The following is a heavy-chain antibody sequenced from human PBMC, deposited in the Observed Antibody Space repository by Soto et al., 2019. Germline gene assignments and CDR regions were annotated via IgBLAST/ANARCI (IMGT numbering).Heavy chain of an antibody. CDR2: IYYSGST. D-gene: IGHD3-22*01. J-gene: IGHJ3*02. CDR1: GGSISSGGYY. Sequence: PSETLSLTCTVSGGSISSGGYYWSWIRQHPGKGLEWIGYIYYSGSTYYNPSLKSRVTISVDTSKNQFSLKLSSVTAADTAVYYCASGKYYYDSSGYYGAFDIWGQGTMVTVSS. V-gene: IGHV4-31*03. CDR3: ASGKYYYDSSGYYGAFDI.